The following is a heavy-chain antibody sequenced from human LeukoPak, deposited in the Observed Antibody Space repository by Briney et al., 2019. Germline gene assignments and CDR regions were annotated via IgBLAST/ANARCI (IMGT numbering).Heavy chain of an antibody. D-gene: IGHD3-10*01. CDR1: GGSFSGYY. Sequence: SETLSLTCAVYGGSFSGYYWSWIRQPPGKGLEWIGEINHSGSTNYNPSLKSRVTISVDTSKNQFSLKLSSVTAADTAVYYCARGLSPLLWFWVYSNWFDPWGQGTLVTVSS. CDR2: INHSGST. CDR3: ARGLSPLLWFWVYSNWFDP. V-gene: IGHV4-34*01. J-gene: IGHJ5*02.